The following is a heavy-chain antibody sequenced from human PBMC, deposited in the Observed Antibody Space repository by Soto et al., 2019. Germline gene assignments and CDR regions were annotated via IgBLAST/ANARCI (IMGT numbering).Heavy chain of an antibody. Sequence: GGSRRLSCAAPGFTFSSYGMHWVRQAPGKGLEWVAVISYDGSNKYYADSVKGRFTISXXXSXXTXXLXXNXXRAXDTAVYFCTTCGGDCYFNYWGQGTLVTVSS. CDR3: TTCGGDCYFNY. J-gene: IGHJ4*02. V-gene: IGHV3-30*03. CDR2: ISYDGSNK. D-gene: IGHD2-21*02. CDR1: GFTFSSYG.